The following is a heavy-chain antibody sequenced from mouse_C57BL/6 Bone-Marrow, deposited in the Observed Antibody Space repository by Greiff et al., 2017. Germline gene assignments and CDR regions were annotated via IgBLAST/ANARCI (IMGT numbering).Heavy chain of an antibody. CDR1: GYTFTSYW. D-gene: IGHD2-4*01. CDR2: IDPSDSYT. V-gene: IGHV1-59*01. Sequence: QVQLQQPGAELVRPGTSVKLSCKASGYTFTSYWMHWVKQRPGQGLEWIGVIDPSDSYTNYNQKFKGKATLTVDTSSSTAYMQLSSLTSEDSAVYYGASPIYYDYPGTFAYWGQGTLVTVSA. J-gene: IGHJ3*01. CDR3: ASPIYYDYPGTFAY.